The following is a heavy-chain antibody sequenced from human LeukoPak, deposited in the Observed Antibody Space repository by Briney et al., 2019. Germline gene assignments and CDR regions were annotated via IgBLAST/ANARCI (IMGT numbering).Heavy chain of an antibody. V-gene: IGHV3-48*03. CDR2: ISSSGSTI. Sequence: PGGSLRLSCAASGFTFSSYEMNWVRQAPGKGLEWVSYISSSGSTIYYADSVKGRFTISRDNAKNSLYLQMNSLRAEDTADYYCARDSGYDYVDYWGQGTLVTVSS. D-gene: IGHD5-12*01. CDR3: ARDSGYDYVDY. CDR1: GFTFSSYE. J-gene: IGHJ4*02.